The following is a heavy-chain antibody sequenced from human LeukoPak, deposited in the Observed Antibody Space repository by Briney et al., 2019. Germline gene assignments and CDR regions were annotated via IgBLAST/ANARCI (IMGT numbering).Heavy chain of an antibody. CDR1: GFTFSDYY. V-gene: IGHV3-11*01. CDR2: ISSSGSTI. D-gene: IGHD2-15*01. J-gene: IGHJ6*02. CDR3: AGDLRYCSGGSCYYYGMDV. Sequence: GGSLRLSCAASGFTFSDYYMSWIRQAPGKGLEWVSYISSSGSTIYYADSVKGRFTTSRDNAKNSLYLQMNSLRAEDTAVYYCAGDLRYCSGGSCYYYGMDVWGQGTTVTVSS.